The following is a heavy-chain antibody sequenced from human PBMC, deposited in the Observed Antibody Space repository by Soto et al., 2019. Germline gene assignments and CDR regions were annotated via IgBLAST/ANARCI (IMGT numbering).Heavy chain of an antibody. J-gene: IGHJ4*02. CDR1: GFDFDDFA. V-gene: IGHV3-9*01. D-gene: IGHD6-19*01. CDR2: ISWNSGDI. CDR3: TKDTGSGWAYFDS. Sequence: EMQLVESGGGLVQPGRSLRLSCAASGFDFDDFAMHWVRQTPGKGLEWVSGISWNSGDIGYVDSVKGRFTIYRDNAKHSLYLQMASLRVEDTAFYYCTKDTGSGWAYFDSWGQGDLVTVSS.